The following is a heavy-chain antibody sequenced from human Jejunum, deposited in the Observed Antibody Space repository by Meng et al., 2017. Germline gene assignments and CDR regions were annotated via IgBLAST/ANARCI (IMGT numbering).Heavy chain of an antibody. CDR3: VLGPTTTPFDY. D-gene: IGHD1-26*01. V-gene: IGHV7-4-1*02. CDR2: INTNTGNP. CDR1: GYTFTNFA. J-gene: IGHJ4*02. Sequence: QVLQVRPGLKLKKPGASVNVSCKASGYTFTNFAINWVRQAPGQGLEWMGWINTNTGNPTYAQGFTGRFVFSLDTSVSTTYLQISNLEAEDTAVYYCVLGPTTTPFDYWGQGTLVTVSS.